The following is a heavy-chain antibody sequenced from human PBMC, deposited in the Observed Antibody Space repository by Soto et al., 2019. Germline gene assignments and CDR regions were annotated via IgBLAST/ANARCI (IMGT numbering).Heavy chain of an antibody. CDR3: AKDKGNFDWYFDY. J-gene: IGHJ4*02. CDR2: ISYDGSDK. D-gene: IGHD3-9*01. CDR1: GFTFSSYA. Sequence: GGSLRLSCAASGFTFSSYAMHWVRQAPGKGLEWVALISYDGSDKDYADSVKGRFTISRDSSKNTLYLQMNSLRAEDTAIYYCAKDKGNFDWYFDYWGQGTLVTVSS. V-gene: IGHV3-30-3*01.